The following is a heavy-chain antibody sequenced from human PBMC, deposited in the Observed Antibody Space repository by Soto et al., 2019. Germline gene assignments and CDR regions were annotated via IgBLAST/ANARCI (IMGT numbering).Heavy chain of an antibody. CDR1: GFPFSAYN. Sequence: EVQLVESGGGLVKPGGSVRLSCTGSGFPFSAYNINWVRQAPGKGLEWVSSITVGSSHIYQPNSMKGRFTISRDDAKNSVYLQIDSLRDEDPALYYCSRSPEVGVRGAYWGQGTLVTVSS. V-gene: IGHV3-21*01. CDR2: ITVGSSHI. CDR3: SRSPEVGVRGAY. D-gene: IGHD3-16*01. J-gene: IGHJ4*02.